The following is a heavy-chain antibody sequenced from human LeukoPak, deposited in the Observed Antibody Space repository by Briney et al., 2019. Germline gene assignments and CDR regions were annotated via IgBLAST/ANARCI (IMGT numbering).Heavy chain of an antibody. V-gene: IGHV4-34*01. CDR2: INHSGST. J-gene: IGHJ4*02. CDR3: ARGPYGYNF. CDR1: GGSFSGYY. D-gene: IGHD5-24*01. Sequence: SETLSLTCAVYGGSFSGYYWSWIRQPPGKGLEWIGEINHSGSTNYNPSLKSRVTISVDTSKNQFSLKLSSVTAADTAVYYCARGPYGYNFWGQGILVTVSS.